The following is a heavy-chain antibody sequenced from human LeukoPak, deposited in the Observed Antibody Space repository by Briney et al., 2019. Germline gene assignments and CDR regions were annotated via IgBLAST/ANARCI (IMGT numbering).Heavy chain of an antibody. CDR3: ARGRAVYSH. D-gene: IGHD2-21*01. CDR2: INHRGRT. V-gene: IGHV4-34*01. CDR1: GGSLSGYY. J-gene: IGHJ4*02. Sequence: PSETLSLTCAVYGGSLSGYYWSWVRQPPGKGLEWGGEINHRGRTNYNPSLKSRVTISVDTSKNQFSLKLSSVTAADTAVYYCARGRAVYSHWGQGTLVTVSS.